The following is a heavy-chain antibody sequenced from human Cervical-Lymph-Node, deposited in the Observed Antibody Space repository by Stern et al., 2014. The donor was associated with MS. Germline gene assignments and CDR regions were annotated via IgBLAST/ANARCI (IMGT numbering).Heavy chain of an antibody. CDR2: IYYSGST. J-gene: IGHJ4*02. CDR3: ARGSFDY. CDR1: GGSISSYY. V-gene: IGHV4-59*01. Sequence: QLQLQXSGPGLVKPSETLSLTCTVSGGSISSYYWSWIRQPPGKGLEWIGYIYYSGSTNYNPSLKSRVTISVDTSKNQFSLKLSSVTAADTAVYYCARGSFDYWGQGTLVTVSS.